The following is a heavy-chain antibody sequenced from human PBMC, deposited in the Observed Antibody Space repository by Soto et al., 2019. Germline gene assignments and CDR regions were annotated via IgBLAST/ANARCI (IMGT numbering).Heavy chain of an antibody. V-gene: IGHV3-23*01. CDR3: AKQRAGYGSGSDTFYFDF. CDR1: GFTFSSYG. D-gene: IGHD3-10*01. J-gene: IGHJ4*02. Sequence: PGGSLRLSCAASGFTFSSYGMSWVRQAPGKGLEWVSALSGSGGTTYYADSVRGRFTISRDNSKNTLFLQMSSLRAEDTALYYCAKQRAGYGSGSDTFYFDFWGQGTLVTVSS. CDR2: LSGSGGTT.